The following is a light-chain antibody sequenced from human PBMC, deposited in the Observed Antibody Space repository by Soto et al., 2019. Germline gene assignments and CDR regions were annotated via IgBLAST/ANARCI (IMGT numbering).Light chain of an antibody. V-gene: IGKV1-39*01. CDR2: DAT. CDR1: QTLKSY. Sequence: DIQMTQSPSSLSASVGDRVTITCRASQTLKSYLNWYQHKPGKAPNLLIHDATTLHTGVPSRFGGSGSGTDFTLTISSLQPEDFATYYCQQSFVTPRTFGQGTKVDIK. J-gene: IGKJ1*01. CDR3: QQSFVTPRT.